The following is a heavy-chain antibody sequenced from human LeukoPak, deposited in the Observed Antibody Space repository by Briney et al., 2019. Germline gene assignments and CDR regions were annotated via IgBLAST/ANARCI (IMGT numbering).Heavy chain of an antibody. CDR3: AKDFMITFGGVIAPIGN. V-gene: IGHV3-30*18. D-gene: IGHD3-16*02. Sequence: GRSLRLSCAASGFTFSSYGMHWVRQAPGKGLEWVAVISYDGSNKYYADSVKGRFTISRDNSKNTLYLQMNSLRAEDTAVYYCAKDFMITFGGVIAPIGNWGQGTLVTVSS. CDR2: ISYDGSNK. J-gene: IGHJ1*01. CDR1: GFTFSSYG.